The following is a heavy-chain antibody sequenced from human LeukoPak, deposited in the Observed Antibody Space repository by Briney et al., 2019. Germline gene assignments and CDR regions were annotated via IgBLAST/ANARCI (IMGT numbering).Heavy chain of an antibody. CDR2: IYSGGTT. V-gene: IGHV3-53*01. Sequence: PGGSLRLSCAASGFTVNSNYMSWVRQAPGKGLEWVSVIYSGGTTYYADSVKGRFTISRDNSKNSLYLQMSSLRAEDTAVYYCTRVEETATTAAIIRKYSYYYYYMDVWGKGNTVTVSS. CDR3: TRVEETATTAAIIRKYSYYYYYMDV. J-gene: IGHJ6*03. CDR1: GFTVNSNY. D-gene: IGHD4-11*01.